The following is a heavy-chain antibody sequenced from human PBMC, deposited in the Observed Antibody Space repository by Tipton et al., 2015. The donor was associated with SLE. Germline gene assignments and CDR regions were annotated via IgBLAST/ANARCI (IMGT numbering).Heavy chain of an antibody. Sequence: TLSLTCSVSGGSICRSRYYWGWIRQPPGEGREWIGSIYYTGNTYYTPSLKSRVAISVDMSKDQFSLKLSSVSAADAAVYYCVGLAAHVGDDWGQGAVGTVSS. D-gene: IGHD3-16*01. CDR2: IYYTGNT. J-gene: IGHJ4*02. CDR1: GGSICRSRYY. CDR3: VGLAAHVGDD. V-gene: IGHV4-39*01.